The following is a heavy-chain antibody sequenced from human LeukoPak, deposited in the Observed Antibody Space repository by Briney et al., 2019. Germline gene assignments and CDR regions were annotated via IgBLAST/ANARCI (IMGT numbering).Heavy chain of an antibody. D-gene: IGHD2-21*02. J-gene: IGHJ6*04. CDR3: ARALGVTPPYYFSYGMDV. CDR1: GFTFSSYW. CDR2: IKQDGIEK. V-gene: IGHV3-7*03. Sequence: PGGSLRLSCAAPGFTFSSYWMTWVRQAPGKGLEWVANIKQDGIEKYYVDSVKGRFTISRDNAENSMYLQMNSLRAEDTAVYFCARALGVTPPYYFSYGMDVWGKGATVTVSS.